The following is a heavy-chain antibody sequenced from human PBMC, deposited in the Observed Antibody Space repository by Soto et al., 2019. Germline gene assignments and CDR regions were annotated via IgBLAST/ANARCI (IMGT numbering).Heavy chain of an antibody. J-gene: IGHJ3*02. CDR3: ATSPRFACDI. CDR2: IYSSGST. Sequence: QVQLQESGPGLVKPSETLSLSCSVAGGSVNSVNYYWSWIRQPPGKGLEWIGYIYSSGSTNYNPALKSRVPTSLDTSKHQPSLWLNAVTTADTAVYYCATSPRFACDIWGQGTMVTFSS. CDR1: GGSVNSVNYY. V-gene: IGHV4-61*01.